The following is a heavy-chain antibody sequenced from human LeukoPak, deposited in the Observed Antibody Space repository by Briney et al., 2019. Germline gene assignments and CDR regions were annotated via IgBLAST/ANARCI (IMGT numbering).Heavy chain of an antibody. CDR3: AKAYCSGGSCYGSYFDY. Sequence: PWGSLSLSCAASGFCFSTCGLHWGRQAPGQGLQWVAFIRYDGSNKYYADSVKGRFTISIDNSKNTLYLQMDSLRAEDTAVYYCAKAYCSGGSCYGSYFDYWGQGTLVTASS. CDR1: GFCFSTCG. CDR2: IRYDGSNK. J-gene: IGHJ4*02. V-gene: IGHV3-30*02. D-gene: IGHD2-15*01.